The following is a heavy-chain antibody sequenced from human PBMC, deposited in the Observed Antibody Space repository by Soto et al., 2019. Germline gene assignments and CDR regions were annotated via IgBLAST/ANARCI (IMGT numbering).Heavy chain of an antibody. Sequence: EVQLVESGGGLVKPGGSLRLSCAASRFPFSSAWISWVRQAPGKGLEWVGRIRSKTDGGTTEYAAPVKGRFTISRDDSKNTLYLQMNSLKSEDTAVYYCTTLYSGYDYVGYWGQGTLVTVSS. V-gene: IGHV3-15*01. CDR3: TTLYSGYDYVGY. CDR2: IRSKTDGGTT. J-gene: IGHJ4*02. D-gene: IGHD5-12*01. CDR1: RFPFSSAW.